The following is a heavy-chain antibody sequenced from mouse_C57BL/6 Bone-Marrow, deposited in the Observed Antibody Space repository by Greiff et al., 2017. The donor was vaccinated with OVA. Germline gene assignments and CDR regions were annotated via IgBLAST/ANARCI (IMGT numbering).Heavy chain of an antibody. CDR2: IYPRSGNT. CDR1: GYTFTSYG. J-gene: IGHJ2*01. Sequence: VQLQQSGAELARPGASVKLSCKASGYTFTSYGISWVKQRPGQGLEWIGEIYPRSGNTYYNEKFKGKATLTADKSSSTAYMELSSLTSEDAAVYCCARGGLATTVLEDYWGRGTTPTVSA. V-gene: IGHV1-81*01. CDR3: ARGGLATTVLEDY. D-gene: IGHD1-1*01.